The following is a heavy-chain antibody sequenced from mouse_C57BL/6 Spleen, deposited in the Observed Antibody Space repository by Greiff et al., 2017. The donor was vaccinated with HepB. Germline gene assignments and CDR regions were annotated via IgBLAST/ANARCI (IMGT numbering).Heavy chain of an antibody. V-gene: IGHV1-52*01. J-gene: IGHJ2*01. CDR1: GYTFTSYW. CDR2: IDPSDSET. Sequence: QVHVKQPGAELVRPGSSVKLSCKASGYTFTSYWMHWVKQRPIQGLEWIGNIDPSDSETHYNQKFKDKATLTVDKSSSTAYMQLSSLTSEDSAVYYCAREGDPYYFDYWGQGTTLTVSS. CDR3: AREGDPYYFDY.